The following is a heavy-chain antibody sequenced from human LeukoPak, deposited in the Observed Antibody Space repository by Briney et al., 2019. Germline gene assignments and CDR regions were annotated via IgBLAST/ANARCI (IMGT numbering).Heavy chain of an antibody. J-gene: IGHJ4*02. CDR3: GRESSHWQIDY. CDR1: GGSISSGYYY. Sequence: SETLSLTCPVSGGSISSGYYYWGWLRQSPEKGLEWIGRISSSGNTYYTSSLKSRVIISSDPSRNQYSLTFNSVTAADAAVYYWGRESSHWQIDYWGQGALVTVSS. V-gene: IGHV4-39*07. CDR2: ISSSGNT. D-gene: IGHD1-1*01.